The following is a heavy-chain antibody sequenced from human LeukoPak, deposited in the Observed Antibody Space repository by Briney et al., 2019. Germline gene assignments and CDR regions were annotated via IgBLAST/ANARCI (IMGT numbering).Heavy chain of an antibody. Sequence: GGSLRLSCAASGFTFSSYAMSWVRQAPGKGLEWVSGISGSGGSTYYADSVKGRFNISRDNSKNTLYLQMNSLKNEDTAVYYCTTRYWAVAGDYYFDYWGQGTLVTVSS. D-gene: IGHD6-19*01. J-gene: IGHJ4*02. CDR2: ISGSGGST. V-gene: IGHV3-23*01. CDR3: TTRYWAVAGDYYFDY. CDR1: GFTFSSYA.